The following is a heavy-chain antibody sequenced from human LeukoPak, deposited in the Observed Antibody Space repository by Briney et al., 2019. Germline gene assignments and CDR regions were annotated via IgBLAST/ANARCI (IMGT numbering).Heavy chain of an antibody. J-gene: IGHJ6*03. CDR1: GFTVSSNY. CDR2: IYSGGST. V-gene: IGHV3-66*02. D-gene: IGHD4-11*01. CDR3: AIAATTVMAVGYMDV. Sequence: GGSLRLSCAASGFTVSSNYMSWVRQAPGKGLEWVSVIYSGGSTYYADSVKGRFTISRDHSKNTLYLQMNSLRAEDTAVYYCAIAATTVMAVGYMDVWGKGTTVTVSS.